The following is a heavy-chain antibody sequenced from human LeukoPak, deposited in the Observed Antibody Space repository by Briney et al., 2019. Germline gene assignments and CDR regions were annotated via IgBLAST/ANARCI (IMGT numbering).Heavy chain of an antibody. Sequence: GESLKTSCKASGYTFSTHWTGWVRQTPEKGRAWMGIIYPGDSDTRYSPSFPGQVTISADKSISTAYLQWSSLRASDTAIYYCATRYTSGRGFFDYWGQGTLVTVSS. J-gene: IGHJ4*02. CDR2: IYPGDSDT. CDR3: ATRYTSGRGFFDY. D-gene: IGHD6-19*01. V-gene: IGHV5-51*01. CDR1: GYTFSTHW.